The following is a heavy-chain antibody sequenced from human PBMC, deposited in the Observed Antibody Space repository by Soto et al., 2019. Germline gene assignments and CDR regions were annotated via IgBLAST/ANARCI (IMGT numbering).Heavy chain of an antibody. J-gene: IGHJ4*02. CDR2: IIPIFGTA. CDR3: AREYYYGNSGYYSLDY. CDR1: GGTFSSYA. D-gene: IGHD3-22*01. V-gene: IGHV1-69*01. Sequence: QVQLVQSGAEVKKPGSSVKVSCKASGGTFSSYAISWVRQAPGQGLEWMGAIIPIFGTANYAQKFQGRVTITADESTSTAYMELSSLRSEDTAVYYCAREYYYGNSGYYSLDYWGQGTLVTVSS.